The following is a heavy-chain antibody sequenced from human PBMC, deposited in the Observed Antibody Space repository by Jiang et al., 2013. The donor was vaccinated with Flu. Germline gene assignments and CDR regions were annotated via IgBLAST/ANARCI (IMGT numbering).Heavy chain of an antibody. D-gene: IGHD3-22*01. CDR1: GYTFTGYY. Sequence: GAEVKKPGASVKVSCKASGYTFTGYYMHWVRQAPGQGLEWMGWINPNSGGTNYAQKFQGRVTMTRDTSISTAYMELSRLRSDDTAVYYCARDLDYDRYYYGMDVWGQGTTVTVSS. V-gene: IGHV1-2*02. J-gene: IGHJ6*02. CDR3: ARDLDYDRYYYGMDV. CDR2: INPNSGGT.